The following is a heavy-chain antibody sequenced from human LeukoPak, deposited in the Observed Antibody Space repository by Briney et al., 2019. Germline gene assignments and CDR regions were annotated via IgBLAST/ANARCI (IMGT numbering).Heavy chain of an antibody. Sequence: GGSLGLSCAASGFTFNYSWMGWVRQAPGKGLEWVANIKQHGSEKHYVDSVKGRFTISRDNAKNSLYLQMNSLRAEDTAVYYCARVGIDYLASYHFDFWGQGTLVTVSS. CDR1: GFTFNYSW. D-gene: IGHD2/OR15-2a*01. CDR2: IKQHGSEK. CDR3: ARVGIDYLASYHFDF. V-gene: IGHV3-7*01. J-gene: IGHJ4*02.